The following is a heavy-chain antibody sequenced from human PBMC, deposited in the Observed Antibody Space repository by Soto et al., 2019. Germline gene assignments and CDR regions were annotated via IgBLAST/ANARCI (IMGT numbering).Heavy chain of an antibody. D-gene: IGHD3-16*02. CDR2: INHSGST. V-gene: IGHV4-34*01. CDR3: ARGIRYYDDAWGSYPRYYFDD. Sequence: PSETLSLTCAVYGGSFSGYYWSWIRQPPGKGLEWIGEINHSGSTNYNPSLKSRVTISVDTSKNQFSLKLSSVTAADTAVYYCARGIRYYDDAWGSYPRYYFDDWGQGTLVTVAS. J-gene: IGHJ4*02. CDR1: GGSFSGYY.